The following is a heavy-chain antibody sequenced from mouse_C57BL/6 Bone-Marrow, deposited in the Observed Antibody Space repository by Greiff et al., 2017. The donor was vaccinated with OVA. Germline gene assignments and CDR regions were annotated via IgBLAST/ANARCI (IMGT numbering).Heavy chain of an antibody. V-gene: IGHV1-76*01. Sequence: QVQLQQSGAELVRPGASVKLSCKASGYTFTDYYINWVKQRPGQGLEWIARIYPGSGNTYYNEKFKGKATLTAEKSSSTAYMQLSSLTSEDSAVYFCARGGLITTVVAKGYYFDYWGQGTTLTVSS. D-gene: IGHD1-1*01. CDR3: ARGGLITTVVAKGYYFDY. J-gene: IGHJ2*01. CDR1: GYTFTDYY. CDR2: IYPGSGNT.